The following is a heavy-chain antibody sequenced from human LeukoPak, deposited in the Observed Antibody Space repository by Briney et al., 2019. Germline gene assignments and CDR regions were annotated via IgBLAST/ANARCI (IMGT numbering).Heavy chain of an antibody. CDR2: IYYSGST. CDR1: GGSISSYY. J-gene: IGHJ4*02. CDR3: ARVPSGWLVMDY. D-gene: IGHD6-19*01. V-gene: IGHV4-59*01. Sequence: SETLSLTCTVSGGSISSYYWSWTRQPPGKGLEWIGYIYYSGSTNYNPSLKSRVTISVDTSKNQFSLKLSSVTAADTAVYYCARVPSGWLVMDYWGQGTLVTVSS.